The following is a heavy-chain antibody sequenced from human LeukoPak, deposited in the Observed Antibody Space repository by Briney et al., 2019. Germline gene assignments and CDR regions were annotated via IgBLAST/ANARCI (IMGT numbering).Heavy chain of an antibody. CDR2: ISAYNGNT. CDR3: ARESGGSYYYYYGMDV. Sequence: GASVKVSCKASGFTFTSYDINWVRQAPGQGLEWMGWISAYNGNTNYAQKLQGRVTMTTDTSTSTAYMELRSLRSDDTAVYYCARESGGSYYYYYGMDVWGQGTTVTVSS. D-gene: IGHD1-26*01. J-gene: IGHJ6*02. CDR1: GFTFTSYD. V-gene: IGHV1-18*01.